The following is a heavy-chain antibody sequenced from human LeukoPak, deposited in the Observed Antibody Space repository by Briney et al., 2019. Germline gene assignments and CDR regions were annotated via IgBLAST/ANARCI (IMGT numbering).Heavy chain of an antibody. CDR1: GGSISSGDYY. J-gene: IGHJ5*02. CDR2: IYYSGST. Sequence: SETLSLTCTVSGGSISSGDYYWSWIRQPPGKGLEWIGYIYYSGSTYYTPSLKSRVTISVDTSKNQFSLKLSSVTAADTAVYYCARVRGGNWFDPWGQGTLVTVSS. D-gene: IGHD3-16*01. V-gene: IGHV4-30-4*01. CDR3: ARVRGGNWFDP.